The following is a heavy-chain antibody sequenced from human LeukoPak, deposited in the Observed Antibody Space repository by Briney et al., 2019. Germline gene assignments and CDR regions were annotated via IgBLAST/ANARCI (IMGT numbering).Heavy chain of an antibody. CDR3: ARVSVAGAVIDAFDM. CDR1: GFTFSSYT. CDR2: ISGSSVYI. Sequence: KPGGSLRLSCAASGFTFSSYTMNWVRQAPGKGLEWVSCISGSSVYIYYADSLKGRFTISRDNAKNSLYLQMNGLRAEGTAVYYCARVSVAGAVIDAFDMWGQGTMVTVSS. J-gene: IGHJ3*02. V-gene: IGHV3-21*01. D-gene: IGHD6-19*01.